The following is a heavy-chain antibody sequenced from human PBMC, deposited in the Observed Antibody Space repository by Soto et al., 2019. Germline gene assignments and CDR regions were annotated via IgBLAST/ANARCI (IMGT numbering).Heavy chain of an antibody. Sequence: QVQLVQSGAEVKKPGSSVKVSCKASGGTFSSYAISWVRQAPGQGLEWMGGIIPIFGTANYAQKFQGRVTITADESTSTAYKELSSLRSEDTAVYYCANIVAADRDHYYGMDVWGQGTTVTVSS. D-gene: IGHD6-13*01. J-gene: IGHJ6*02. CDR2: IIPIFGTA. CDR1: GGTFSSYA. CDR3: ANIVAADRDHYYGMDV. V-gene: IGHV1-69*12.